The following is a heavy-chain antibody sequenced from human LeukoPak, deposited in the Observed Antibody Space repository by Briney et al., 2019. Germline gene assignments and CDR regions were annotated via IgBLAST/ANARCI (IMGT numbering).Heavy chain of an antibody. V-gene: IGHV1-2*06. J-gene: IGHJ5*02. D-gene: IGHD6-13*01. CDR3: ARDESQQLVPDNWFDP. CDR2: INPNSGGT. Sequence: GASVKVSCKASGYTFTGYYMHWVRQAPGQGLEWMGRINPNSGGTNYAQKFQGRVTMTRDTSISTAYMELSRLRSDDTAVYYCARDESQQLVPDNWFDPWGQGTLVTVSS. CDR1: GYTFTGYY.